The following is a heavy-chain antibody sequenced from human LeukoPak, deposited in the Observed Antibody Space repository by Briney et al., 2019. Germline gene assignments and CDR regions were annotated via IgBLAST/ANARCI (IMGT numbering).Heavy chain of an antibody. V-gene: IGHV3-7*01. CDR2: IKQDGSEK. Sequence: GGSLRLSCAASGFTFSSYGMHWVRQAPGKGLEWVADIKQDGSEKYYVDSVKGRFTISRQNAKNSLFLQMNSLRAEDTAVYYCARHRSGGSQDDAFDIWGQGTMVTVSS. D-gene: IGHD2-15*01. J-gene: IGHJ3*02. CDR1: GFTFSSYG. CDR3: ARHRSGGSQDDAFDI.